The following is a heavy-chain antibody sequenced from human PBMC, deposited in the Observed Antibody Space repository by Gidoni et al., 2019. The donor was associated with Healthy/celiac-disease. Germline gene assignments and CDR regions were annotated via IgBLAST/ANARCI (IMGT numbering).Heavy chain of an antibody. Sequence: LQLQECGSGQVKPSQTLSLPCDDTGGAIRSGAYTWPWNRQPPGKGLDGTGYIYHSGSTYYNPSNKSRVTRSVDRSKNQFSLKLSSVTAADTAVYYCASVIPYYDSSGYLPDAFDIWGQGTMVTVSS. CDR1: GGAIRSGAYT. CDR2: IYHSGST. J-gene: IGHJ3*02. D-gene: IGHD3-22*01. CDR3: ASVIPYYDSSGYLPDAFDI. V-gene: IGHV4-30-2*01.